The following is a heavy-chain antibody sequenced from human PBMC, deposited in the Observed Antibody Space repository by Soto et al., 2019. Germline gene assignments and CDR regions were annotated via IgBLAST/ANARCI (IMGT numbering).Heavy chain of an antibody. CDR1: GGTFSSYA. J-gene: IGHJ4*02. V-gene: IGHV1-69*05. Sequence: GASVKVSCKASGGTFSSYAISWVRQAPGQGLEWMGGIIPIFGTANYAQKFQGRVTMTRNTSISTAYMELSSLRSEDTAVYYCARFTHHMVRGVIMPRGAPRWGQGTLVTVSS. CDR3: ARFTHHMVRGVIMPRGAPR. D-gene: IGHD3-10*01. CDR2: IIPIFGTA.